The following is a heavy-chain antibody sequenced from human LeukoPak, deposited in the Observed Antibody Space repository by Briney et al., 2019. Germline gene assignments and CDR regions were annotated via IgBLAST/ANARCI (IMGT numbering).Heavy chain of an antibody. Sequence: LAKVSCKASGGTFSSYTISWVRQAPGQGLEWMGRIIPILGIANYAQKFQGRVTITADKSTSTAYMELSSLRSEDTAVYYCARQSHYDMAYWGQGTLVTVSS. J-gene: IGHJ4*02. CDR2: IIPILGIA. V-gene: IGHV1-69*02. D-gene: IGHD3-22*01. CDR3: ARQSHYDMAY. CDR1: GGTFSSYT.